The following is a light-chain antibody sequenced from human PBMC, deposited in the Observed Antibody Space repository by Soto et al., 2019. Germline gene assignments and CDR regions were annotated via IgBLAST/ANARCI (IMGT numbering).Light chain of an antibody. Sequence: DTQMTQSPSSLSASVGDRVTITCRASQGIYNYLAWYQQKPGKVPKILIYAASSLVSGVPSRFSGSGSGTDFSLTISSLQPEDVATYYCQKCNSAPFTCGPGTKVDIK. CDR3: QKCNSAPFT. V-gene: IGKV1-27*01. J-gene: IGKJ3*01. CDR1: QGIYNY. CDR2: AAS.